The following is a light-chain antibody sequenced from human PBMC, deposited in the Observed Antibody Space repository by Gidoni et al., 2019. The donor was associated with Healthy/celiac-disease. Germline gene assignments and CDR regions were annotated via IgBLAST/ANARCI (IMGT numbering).Light chain of an antibody. CDR3: QHRSNWPT. Sequence: RATLSCRDSQSVSSYLAWYQQKTGQAPRLLIYDASNRATVIPARFSGSGSGTDFTLTISSLEPEDFAVYYCQHRSNWPTFGGGTKVEIK. V-gene: IGKV3-11*01. J-gene: IGKJ4*01. CDR2: DAS. CDR1: QSVSSY.